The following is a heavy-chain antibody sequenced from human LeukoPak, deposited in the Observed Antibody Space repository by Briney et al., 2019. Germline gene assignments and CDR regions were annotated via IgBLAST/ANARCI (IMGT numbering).Heavy chain of an antibody. D-gene: IGHD3-10*01. CDR3: ARDEVREPPFDY. V-gene: IGHV3-48*04. CDR1: GFTFSSYS. CDR2: ISSSGSTI. Sequence: GGSLRLSCAASGFTFSSYSMNWVRQAPGKGLEWVSYISSSGSTIYYADSVKGRFTISRDNAKNSLYLQMNSLRAEDTAVYYCARDEVREPPFDYWGQGTLVTVSS. J-gene: IGHJ4*02.